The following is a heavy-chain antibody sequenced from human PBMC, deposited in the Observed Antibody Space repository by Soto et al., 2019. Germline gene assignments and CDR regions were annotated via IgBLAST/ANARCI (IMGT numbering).Heavy chain of an antibody. D-gene: IGHD3-3*01. CDR3: ARAFGNSWVDY. CDR1: GGSISSYY. Sequence: SETLSLTCTVSGGSISSYYWSWIRQPPGKGLEWIGYIYYSGSTNYNPSLKSRVTISVDTSKNQFSLKLSSVTAADTAVYYCARAFGNSWVDYWGQGTLVTVSS. J-gene: IGHJ4*02. V-gene: IGHV4-59*01. CDR2: IYYSGST.